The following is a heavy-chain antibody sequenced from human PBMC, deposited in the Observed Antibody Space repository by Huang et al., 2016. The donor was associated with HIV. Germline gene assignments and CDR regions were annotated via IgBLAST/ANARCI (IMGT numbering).Heavy chain of an antibody. J-gene: IGHJ3*02. Sequence: VQLVQSESEAKKPGASVKVSCKASDYTFNTYSINWVRQAPGQGLEWMGWLSGYNVNTKYSQKFQDRVPLTTDTSTTTAYMELRTLLSADTAVYYCARQGFGRSDAFDIWGQGTMVSVSS. CDR3: ARQGFGRSDAFDI. D-gene: IGHD3-10*01. CDR2: LSGYNVNT. V-gene: IGHV1-18*01. CDR1: DYTFNTYS.